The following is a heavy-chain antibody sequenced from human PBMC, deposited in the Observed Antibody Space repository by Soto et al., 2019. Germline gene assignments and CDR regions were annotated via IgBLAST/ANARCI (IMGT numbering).Heavy chain of an antibody. CDR2: IYYSGST. J-gene: IGHJ4*02. CDR1: GGSISSSSYY. CDR3: ARHEGRIVATKN. V-gene: IGHV4-39*01. Sequence: SETLSLTCTVSGGSISSSSYYWGWIRQPPGKGLEWIGSIYYSGSTYYNPSLKSRVTISVVTSKNQFSLKLSSVTAADTAVYYCARHEGRIVATKNWGQGTLVTVSS. D-gene: IGHD5-12*01.